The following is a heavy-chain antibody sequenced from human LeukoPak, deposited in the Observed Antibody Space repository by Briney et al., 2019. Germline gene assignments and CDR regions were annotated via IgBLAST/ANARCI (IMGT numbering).Heavy chain of an antibody. CDR1: GFTFNDYG. D-gene: IGHD3-22*01. V-gene: IGHV3-20*04. CDR3: ARDKHYYDSSNYV. Sequence: GGSLRLSCAASGFTFNDYGMSWVRQGPGKGLEWVSGINRNGGTTGYADSVRGRFTISRDNAKNSLYLHMNSLRAEDTALYYCARDKHYYDSSNYVWGQGTLVTVSS. CDR2: INRNGGTT. J-gene: IGHJ4*02.